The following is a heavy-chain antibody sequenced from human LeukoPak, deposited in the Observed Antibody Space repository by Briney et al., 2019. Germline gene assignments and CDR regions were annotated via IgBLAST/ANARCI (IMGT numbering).Heavy chain of an antibody. CDR3: AGDWNGDHVIEY. V-gene: IGHV3-66*01. CDR1: GITVSTNY. D-gene: IGHD3-16*01. J-gene: IGHJ4*02. Sequence: GGSLRLSCAASGITVSTNYMSWVRQAPGKGLEWVSVIYTDDSTYYTDSVKGRFAISRDISKNTLYLQMSSLRGDDTALYYCAGDWNGDHVIEYWGQGTLVTVSS. CDR2: IYTDDST.